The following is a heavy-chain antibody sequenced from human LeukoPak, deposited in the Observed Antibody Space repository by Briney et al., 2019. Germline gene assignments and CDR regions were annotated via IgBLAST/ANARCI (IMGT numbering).Heavy chain of an antibody. V-gene: IGHV3-48*01. D-gene: IGHD3-22*01. Sequence: GGSLRLSCAASGFTFSSHNMNWVRQAPGKGLEWVSYISSSSSTIYYADSVKGRFTISRDNAKNSLYLQMNSLRAEDTAVYYCARGAYYYEDWGQGTLVTVSS. CDR1: GFTFSSHN. J-gene: IGHJ4*02. CDR2: ISSSSSTI. CDR3: ARGAYYYED.